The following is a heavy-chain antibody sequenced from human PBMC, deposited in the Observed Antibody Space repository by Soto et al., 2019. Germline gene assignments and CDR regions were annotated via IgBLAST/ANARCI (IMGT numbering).Heavy chain of an antibody. CDR2: ISTYDGNT. V-gene: IGHV1-18*01. CDR3: ATETTYSGYDPQPT. J-gene: IGHJ4*02. D-gene: IGHD5-12*01. CDR1: GYTFFTYR. Sequence: GSGKVAGNASGYTFFTYRITWVRHAPGQGLEWMGWISTYDGNTDYEQKLQGRVTMTTDTSTKTAYIELRSLRSDDTAVYYCATETTYSGYDPQPTWGQGSLVTISS.